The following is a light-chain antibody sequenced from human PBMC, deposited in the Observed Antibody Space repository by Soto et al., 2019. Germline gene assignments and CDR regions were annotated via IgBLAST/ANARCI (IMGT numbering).Light chain of an antibody. V-gene: IGKV3-15*01. CDR3: QQYGAWPLT. J-gene: IGKJ4*01. CDR2: ATS. CDR1: QSVGNN. Sequence: EIVVTQSPATLSVSPGERATLSCRASQSVGNNFAWYQQKPGQAPRLLIFATSTRATGVPARFSGSGSGTEFTLTISSLQSEDFAVYYCQQYGAWPLTLGGGAKVEI.